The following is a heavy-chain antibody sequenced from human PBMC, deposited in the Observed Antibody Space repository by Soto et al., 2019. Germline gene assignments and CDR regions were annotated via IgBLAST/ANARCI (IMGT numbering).Heavy chain of an antibody. J-gene: IGHJ4*02. Sequence: QVQLQESGPGLVKPSGTLSLTCAVSGGSISSSNWWSWVRQPPGRGLEWIGEIYHSGSTNYNPSLKSRVTISVDKSKNQFSLKLSSVTAADTAVYYCARQGPSARGVNPPYYWGQGTLVTISS. CDR3: ARQGPSARGVNPPYY. CDR1: GGSISSSNW. V-gene: IGHV4-4*02. D-gene: IGHD3-10*01. CDR2: IYHSGST.